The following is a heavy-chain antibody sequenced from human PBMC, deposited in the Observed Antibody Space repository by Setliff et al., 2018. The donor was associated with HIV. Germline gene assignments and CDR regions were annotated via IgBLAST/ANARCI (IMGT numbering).Heavy chain of an antibody. CDR1: GFQFSSYW. D-gene: IGHD2-15*01. J-gene: IGHJ4*02. CDR3: ARDQSVAGPTTSDY. V-gene: IGHV3-74*03. Sequence: LRLSCAVSGFQFSSYWMHWVRQAPGKGLVWVSRTNTDGSGTTYADSVKGRFTVSRDNAKNTLFLQMNSLRAEDTGVYYCARDQSVAGPTTSDYWGQGTLVTVSS. CDR2: TNTDGSGT.